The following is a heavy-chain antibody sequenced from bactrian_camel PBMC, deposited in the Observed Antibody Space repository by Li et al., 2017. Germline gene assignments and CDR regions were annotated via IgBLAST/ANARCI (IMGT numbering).Heavy chain of an antibody. CDR3: AARGPYCYTKSSVRDFTY. Sequence: LVESGGGSVQAGGSLRLSCAASGYTYNRNCMAWFRQAPGKEREGVARIATGSGNTYYADSVKGRFTISQDNAKNTVYLQMNSLKPEDTAMYYCAARGPYCYTKSSVRDFTYWGQGTQVTVS. D-gene: IGHD2*01. J-gene: IGHJ6*01. V-gene: IGHV3S25*01. CDR1: GYTYNRNC. CDR2: IATGSGNT.